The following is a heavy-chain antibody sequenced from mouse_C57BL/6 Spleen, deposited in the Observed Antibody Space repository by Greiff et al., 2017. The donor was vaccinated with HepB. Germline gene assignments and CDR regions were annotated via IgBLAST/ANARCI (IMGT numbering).Heavy chain of an antibody. Sequence: QVQLQQPGAELVMPGASVKLSCKASGYTFTSYWMHWVKQRPGQGLEWIGEIDPSDSYTNYNQKFKGKSTLTVDKSSSTAYMQLSSLTSEDSAVYYCARDTPNWDGGQGTTLTVSS. D-gene: IGHD4-1*01. CDR3: ARDTPNWD. V-gene: IGHV1-69*01. CDR1: GYTFTSYW. CDR2: IDPSDSYT. J-gene: IGHJ2*01.